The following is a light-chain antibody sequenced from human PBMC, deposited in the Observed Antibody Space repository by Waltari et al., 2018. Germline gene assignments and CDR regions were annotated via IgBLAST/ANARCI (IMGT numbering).Light chain of an antibody. CDR2: KAS. Sequence: DTQMTHSPSTLSASVGDRVTITCRASQNINTWLAWHQQKPGKAPKLLIYKASSLESGVPSRFSGSGSGTEFTLTISSLQPDDFATYYCLQYNGEPRTFGQGTKVEVK. J-gene: IGKJ1*01. V-gene: IGKV1-5*03. CDR3: LQYNGEPRT. CDR1: QNINTW.